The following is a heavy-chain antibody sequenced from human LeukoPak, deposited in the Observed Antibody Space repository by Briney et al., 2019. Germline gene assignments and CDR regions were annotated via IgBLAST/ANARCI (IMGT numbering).Heavy chain of an antibody. Sequence: GASLQISCKGSGSIFTSYWIGWVRQLPGKGLEWMGITYPGDADTRYSPSFQGQVTISADKSISTAYLQWSSLKASDTAMYYCASPAGGPAGAGHDAFDIWGQGTMVTVSS. D-gene: IGHD6-19*01. CDR2: TYPGDADT. CDR1: GSIFTSYW. J-gene: IGHJ3*02. CDR3: ASPAGGPAGAGHDAFDI. V-gene: IGHV5-51*01.